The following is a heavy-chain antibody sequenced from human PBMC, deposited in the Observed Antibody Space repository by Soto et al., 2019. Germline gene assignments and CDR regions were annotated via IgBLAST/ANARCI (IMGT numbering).Heavy chain of an antibody. CDR3: ASSLLSIAAAGPAYYYGMDV. CDR1: GGTFSSYA. J-gene: IGHJ6*02. CDR2: IIPIFGTA. D-gene: IGHD6-13*01. Sequence: ASVKVSCKASGGTFSSYAISWVRQAPGQGLEWMGGIIPIFGTANYAQKFQGRVTITADESTSTAYMELSSLRSEDTAVYYCASSLLSIAAAGPAYYYGMDVWGQGTTVTVSS. V-gene: IGHV1-69*13.